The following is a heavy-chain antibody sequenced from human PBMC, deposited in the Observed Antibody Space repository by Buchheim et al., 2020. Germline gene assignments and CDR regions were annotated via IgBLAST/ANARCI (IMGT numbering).Heavy chain of an antibody. J-gene: IGHJ4*02. CDR3: ARASRDRDHYDILTGYYQAPYFDY. D-gene: IGHD3-9*01. V-gene: IGHV4-59*01. CDR2: IYYSGST. CDR1: GGSISSYY. Sequence: QVQLQESGPGLVKPSETLSLTCTVSGGSISSYYWSWIRQPPGKGLEWIGYIYYSGSTNYNPSLKSRVTISVDTSKNQFPLKLSSVTAADTAVYYCARASRDRDHYDILTGYYQAPYFDYWGQGTL.